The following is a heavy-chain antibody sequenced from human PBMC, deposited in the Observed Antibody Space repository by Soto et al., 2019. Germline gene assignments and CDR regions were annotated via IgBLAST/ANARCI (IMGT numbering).Heavy chain of an antibody. V-gene: IGHV4-59*01. CDR1: GGSISSYY. J-gene: IGHJ3*02. D-gene: IGHD5-18*01. CDR2: IYYSGST. CDR3: ARGGIQLWSRSAFDI. Sequence: SETLSLTCTVSGGSISSYYWSWIRQPPGKGLEWIGYIYYSGSTNYNPSLKSRVTISVDTSKNQFSLKLSSVTAADTAVYYCARGGIQLWSRSAFDIWGQGTMVT.